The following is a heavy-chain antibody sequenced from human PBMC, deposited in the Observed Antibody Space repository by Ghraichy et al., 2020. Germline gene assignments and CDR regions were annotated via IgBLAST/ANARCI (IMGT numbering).Heavy chain of an antibody. CDR3: TTDLVVARYFDWLFSNWFDP. D-gene: IGHD3-9*01. CDR1: GFTFSNAW. J-gene: IGHJ5*02. Sequence: GGSLRLSCAASGFTFSNAWMSWVRQAPGKGLEWVGRIKSKTDGGTTDYAAPVKGRFTISRDDSKNTLYLQMNSLKTEDTAVYYCTTDLVVARYFDWLFSNWFDPWGQGTLVTVSS. V-gene: IGHV3-15*01. CDR2: IKSKTDGGTT.